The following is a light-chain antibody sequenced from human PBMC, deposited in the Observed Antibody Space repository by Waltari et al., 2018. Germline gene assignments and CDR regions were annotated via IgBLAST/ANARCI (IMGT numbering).Light chain of an antibody. CDR3: FLYYSGVVV. J-gene: IGLJ2*01. CDR1: TGAVTTSHY. CDR2: ETT. Sequence: QAVVTQEPSLTVSPGGTVTLTCGPSTGAVTTSHYSYWFQQKPGQAPRTLIYETTKTPSRTPARFSGSLLGGKAALTLSGALPEDEADYYCFLYYSGVVVFGGGTKLTVL. V-gene: IGLV7-46*01.